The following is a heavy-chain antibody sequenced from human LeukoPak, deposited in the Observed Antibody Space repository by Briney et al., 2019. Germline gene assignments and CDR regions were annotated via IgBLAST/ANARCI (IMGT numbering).Heavy chain of an antibody. CDR1: GGSISSSNW. D-gene: IGHD6-13*01. CDR3: ATYRKGSSWYYFDY. CDR2: IYLSGST. Sequence: PSGTLSLTCGVSGGSISSSNWWSWVRQPPGKGLEWIGEIYLSGSTNYNPSLKSRVTISLDKSRNQFSLRLTSVTAADTAVYYCATYRKGSSWYYFDYWGQGTLVTVSS. V-gene: IGHV4-4*02. J-gene: IGHJ4*02.